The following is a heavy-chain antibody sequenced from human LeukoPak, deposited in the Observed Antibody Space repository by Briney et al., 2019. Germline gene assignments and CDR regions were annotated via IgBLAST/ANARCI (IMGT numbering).Heavy chain of an antibody. CDR3: ARSPRSDFWSGYYLDY. CDR2: IYYSGST. CDR1: GGSISTSSYY. V-gene: IGHV4-39*02. D-gene: IGHD3-3*01. J-gene: IGHJ4*02. Sequence: SETLSLTCTVSGGSISTSSYYWGWIRQPPGKGLEWIGSIYYSGSTYYNPSLKSRVTISVDTSRNHFSLRLSSVTAADTAVYYCARSPRSDFWSGYYLDYWGQGTLVTVSS.